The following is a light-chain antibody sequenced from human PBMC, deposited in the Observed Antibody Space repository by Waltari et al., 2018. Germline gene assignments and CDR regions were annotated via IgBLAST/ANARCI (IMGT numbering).Light chain of an antibody. CDR3: QAWDSGTVV. CDR2: QDD. CDR1: KLGDKY. Sequence: SYELTQPPSVSVSPGQTASITCSGDKLGDKYASWYQQKPGQSPVLVIYQDDRRPSGVPERFSGSNSGNTATLSICGTQAMDEADFYCQAWDSGTVVFGGGTKLTVL. J-gene: IGLJ2*01. V-gene: IGLV3-1*01.